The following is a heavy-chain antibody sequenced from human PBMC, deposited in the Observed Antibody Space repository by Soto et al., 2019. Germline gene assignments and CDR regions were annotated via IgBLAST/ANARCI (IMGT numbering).Heavy chain of an antibody. D-gene: IGHD5-12*01. CDR1: GGSVSSGSYY. CDR3: ARATVEMATNDY. CDR2: IYYSGST. Sequence: SETLSLTCTVSGGSVSSGSYYWSWIRQPPGKGLEWIGYIYYSGSTNYNPSLKSRVTISVDTSKNQFSLKLSSVTAADTAVYYCARATVEMATNDYWGQGTLVTVSS. J-gene: IGHJ4*02. V-gene: IGHV4-61*01.